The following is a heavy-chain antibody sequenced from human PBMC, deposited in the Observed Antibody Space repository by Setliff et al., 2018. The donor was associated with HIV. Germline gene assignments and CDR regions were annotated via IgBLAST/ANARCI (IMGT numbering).Heavy chain of an antibody. J-gene: IGHJ6*02. CDR3: ARGHSSGTNCYGVEYYGMAV. Sequence: SETLSLTCAVAGGSISSDNWWTWVRQAPGKGLEWIGEIYHSEYTNYNPCLKRRVSMSVDKSKNQFSVELTSVTAADTAVYYCARGHSSGTNCYGVEYYGMAVGGQGTTVTVSS. CDR1: GGSISSDNW. CDR2: IYHSEYT. V-gene: IGHV4-4*02. D-gene: IGHD2-2*01.